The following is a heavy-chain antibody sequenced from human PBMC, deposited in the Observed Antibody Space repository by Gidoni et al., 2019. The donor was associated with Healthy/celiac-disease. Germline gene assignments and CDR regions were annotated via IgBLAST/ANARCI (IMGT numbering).Heavy chain of an antibody. CDR2: ISWNSGSI. V-gene: IGHV3-9*01. J-gene: IGHJ4*02. CDR3: AKSNRGGGFFDY. CDR1: GFTFDDYA. D-gene: IGHD3-16*01. Sequence: EVQLVESGGGLVQPGRSLRLSCAASGFTFDDYAMHWVRQAPGKGLEWVSGISWNSGSIGYADSVKGRFTISRDNAKNSLYLQMNSLRAEDTALYYCAKSNRGGGFFDYWGQGTLVTVSS.